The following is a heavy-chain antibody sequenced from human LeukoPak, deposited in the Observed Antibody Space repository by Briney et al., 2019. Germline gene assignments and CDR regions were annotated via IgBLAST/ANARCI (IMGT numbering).Heavy chain of an antibody. CDR2: IIPIFGTA. CDR3: AREGGDYYGSGSYNY. D-gene: IGHD3-10*01. J-gene: IGHJ4*02. Sequence: SVKVSCKASGGTFSSYAISWVRQAPGQGLEWMGGIIPIFGTANYAQKFQGRVTITADESTSTAYMELSSLRSEDTAVYYCAREGGDYYGSGSYNYRGQGTLVTVSS. CDR1: GGTFSSYA. V-gene: IGHV1-69*13.